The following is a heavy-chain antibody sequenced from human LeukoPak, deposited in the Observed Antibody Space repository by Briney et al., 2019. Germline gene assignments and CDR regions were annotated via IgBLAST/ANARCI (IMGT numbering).Heavy chain of an antibody. CDR2: ISSSSSYI. V-gene: IGHV3-21*01. D-gene: IGHD1-20*01. CDR3: ARVTGHGAFDI. Sequence: GGSLRLSCAASGFTFSSYSMNWVRQAPGKGLEWVSSISSSSSYIYYADSVKGRFTISRDNAKNSLYLQMNSPRAEDTAVYYCARVTGHGAFDIWGQGTMVTVSS. CDR1: GFTFSSYS. J-gene: IGHJ3*02.